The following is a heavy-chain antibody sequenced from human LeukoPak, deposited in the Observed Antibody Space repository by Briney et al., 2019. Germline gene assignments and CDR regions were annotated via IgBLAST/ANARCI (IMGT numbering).Heavy chain of an antibody. CDR3: ARQASGYSMYYFDY. V-gene: IGHV4-34*01. J-gene: IGHJ4*02. Sequence: PSETLSLTCTVYGGSFSGYYWSWIRQPPGKGLEWIGEINHSGSTNYNPSLKSRVTISVDTSKNQFSLKLSPVTAADTAVYYCARQASGYSMYYFDYWGQGTLVTVSS. CDR1: GGSFSGYY. CDR2: INHSGST. D-gene: IGHD3-3*01.